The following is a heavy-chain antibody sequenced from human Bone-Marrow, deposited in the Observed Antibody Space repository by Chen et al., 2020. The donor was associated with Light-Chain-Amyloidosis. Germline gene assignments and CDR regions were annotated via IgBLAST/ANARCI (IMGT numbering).Heavy chain of an antibody. CDR3: AKRPPYPSIYGMDV. Sequence: EVQLLESGGGLVQPGGSLRLSCAASGFNFSSYAMSWVRQAPGKGLEWVSGISGSGGSTYYADSVKGRFTISRDNSKNTLYLQMNSLRAEDTAVYYCAKRPPYPSIYGMDVWGQGTTVTVSS. CDR2: ISGSGGST. CDR1: GFNFSSYA. D-gene: IGHD2-21*01. V-gene: IGHV3-23*01. J-gene: IGHJ6*02.